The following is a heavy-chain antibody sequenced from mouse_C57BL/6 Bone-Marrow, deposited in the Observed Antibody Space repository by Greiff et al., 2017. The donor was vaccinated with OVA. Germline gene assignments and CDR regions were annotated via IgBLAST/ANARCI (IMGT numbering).Heavy chain of an antibody. CDR2: ISYDGSN. V-gene: IGHV3-6*01. Sequence: EVQLQQSGPGLVKPSQSLSLTCSVTGYSITSGYYWNWIRQFPGNKLEWMGYISYDGSNNYNPSLKNRISITRDTSKNQFFLKLNSVTTEDTATYYCARGGSNYPYYFDYWGQGTTLTVSS. CDR1: GYSITSGYY. CDR3: ARGGSNYPYYFDY. J-gene: IGHJ2*01. D-gene: IGHD2-5*01.